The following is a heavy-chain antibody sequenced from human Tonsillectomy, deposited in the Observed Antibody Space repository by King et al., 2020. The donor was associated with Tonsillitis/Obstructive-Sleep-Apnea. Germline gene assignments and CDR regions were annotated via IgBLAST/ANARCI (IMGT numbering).Heavy chain of an antibody. D-gene: IGHD3-16*02. V-gene: IGHV4-4*02. CDR3: ARVVDFYYYMDV. CDR1: GDSINNNHW. Sequence: QLQESGPGLVKPSGTLSLTCAVSGDSINNNHWWSWVRQPPGKGLEWIGDVWHSGSTNYKPSLKSRVTLSVDKSQNQFSLNLRSVTPADTAVYYCARVVDFYYYMDVWGKGTTVTVSS. CDR2: VWHSGST. J-gene: IGHJ6*03.